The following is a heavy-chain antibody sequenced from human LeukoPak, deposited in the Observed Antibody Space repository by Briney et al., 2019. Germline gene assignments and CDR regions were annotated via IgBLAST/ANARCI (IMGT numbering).Heavy chain of an antibody. CDR1: RFIFSSSA. V-gene: IGHV3-23*01. CDR2: VSSSGGTT. Sequence: GGSLRLSCAASRFIFSSSAMSWVRQAPGKWLEWVSTVSSSGGTTYYADSVKGRFTISRDNSKNALSLQMNSLRAEDTAVYYCAKDGPLRWTYFDYWGQGTLVTVSS. CDR3: AKDGPLRWTYFDY. D-gene: IGHD4-23*01. J-gene: IGHJ4*02.